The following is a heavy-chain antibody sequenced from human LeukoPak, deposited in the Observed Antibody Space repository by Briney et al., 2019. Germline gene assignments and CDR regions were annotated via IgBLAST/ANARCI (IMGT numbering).Heavy chain of an antibody. V-gene: IGHV4-38-2*02. D-gene: IGHD6-13*01. CDR2: IYHSGIT. CDR1: GYSISSGYY. J-gene: IGHJ4*02. Sequence: PSETLSLTCTVSGYSISSGYYWGWIRQPPGKGLEWIGSIYHSGITYYNPSLKSRVTMSVDTSKNQFSLKLSSVTAADTAVYYCARGLIAAAGGFFDYWGQGTLVTVSS. CDR3: ARGLIAAAGGFFDY.